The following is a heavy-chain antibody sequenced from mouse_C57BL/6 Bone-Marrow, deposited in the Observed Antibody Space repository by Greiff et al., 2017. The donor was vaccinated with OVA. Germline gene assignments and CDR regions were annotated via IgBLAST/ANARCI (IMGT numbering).Heavy chain of an antibody. CDR3: ARPVYYGSFYYFDY. Sequence: VQLQQSGPELVKPGASVKISCKASGYTFTDYYINWVKQRPGQGLEWIGWIFPGSGSTYYNEKFKGKATLTVDKSSSTAYMLLSSLTSEDSAVYFCARPVYYGSFYYFDYWGQGTTLTVSS. CDR1: GYTFTDYY. J-gene: IGHJ2*01. D-gene: IGHD1-1*01. V-gene: IGHV1-75*01. CDR2: IFPGSGST.